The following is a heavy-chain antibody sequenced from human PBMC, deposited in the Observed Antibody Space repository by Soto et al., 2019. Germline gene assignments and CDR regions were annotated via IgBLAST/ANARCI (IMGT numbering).Heavy chain of an antibody. CDR2: ISYDGSNK. J-gene: IGHJ5*02. Sequence: QVQLVESGGGVVQPGRSLRLSCAASGFTFSSYAMHWVRQAPGKALEWVAVISYDGSNKYYADSVKGRFTISRDNSKNTLYLQMNSLRAEDTAVYYCARDPRIYCSGGSCYENWFDPWGQGTLVTVSS. V-gene: IGHV3-30-3*01. CDR3: ARDPRIYCSGGSCYENWFDP. CDR1: GFTFSSYA. D-gene: IGHD2-15*01.